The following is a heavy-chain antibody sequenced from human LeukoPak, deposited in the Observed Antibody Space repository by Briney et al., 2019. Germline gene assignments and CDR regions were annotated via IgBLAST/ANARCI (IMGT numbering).Heavy chain of an antibody. CDR3: ARPGHTSFYYYYYMDV. V-gene: IGHV3-7*01. J-gene: IGHJ6*03. CDR1: GFTFNNYC. D-gene: IGHD2-21*01. Sequence: GGSLRLSCAASGFTFNNYCMTWVRQAPGKGLEWVASIKQDGSENYYVDSVKGRFTIFRDNAKNSLYLQMNSLRAEDTAVYYCARPGHTSFYYYYYMDVWGKGTTVTISS. CDR2: IKQDGSEN.